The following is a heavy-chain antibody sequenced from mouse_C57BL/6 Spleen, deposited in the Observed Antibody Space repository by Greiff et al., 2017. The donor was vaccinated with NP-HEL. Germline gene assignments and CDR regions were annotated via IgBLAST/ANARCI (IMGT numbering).Heavy chain of an antibody. Sequence: QVQLQQPGTELVKPGASVKLSCKASGYTFTSYWMHWVKQRPGQGLEWIGNINPSNGGTNYNEKFKSKATLTVDKSSSTAYMQLSSLTSEDSAVYYCARWGLDDGYYVGYFDVWGTGTTVTVSS. D-gene: IGHD2-3*01. CDR2: INPSNGGT. V-gene: IGHV1-53*01. J-gene: IGHJ1*03. CDR1: GYTFTSYW. CDR3: ARWGLDDGYYVGYFDV.